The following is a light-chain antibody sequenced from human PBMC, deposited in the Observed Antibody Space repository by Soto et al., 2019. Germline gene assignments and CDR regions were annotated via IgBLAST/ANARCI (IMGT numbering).Light chain of an antibody. CDR3: HSYTSSISWV. CDR1: SSDVGAYNY. J-gene: IGLJ3*02. Sequence: QSAPTQPASVSGSPGQSITISCTGTSSDVGAYNYVSWYQQYPGKAPKLAISQVSSRPSGISNRFSGSKSGNTASLTISGLQAEDEADYYCHSYTSSISWVFGGGTKLTVL. V-gene: IGLV2-14*01. CDR2: QVS.